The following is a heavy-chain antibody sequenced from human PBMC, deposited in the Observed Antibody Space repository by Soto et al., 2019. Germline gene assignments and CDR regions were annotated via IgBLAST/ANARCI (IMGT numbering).Heavy chain of an antibody. Sequence: PGGSLRLSCAASGFAFSSYSMNWVRQAPGKGLEWVSYISGSSSTIYYADSVKGRFTISRDNAKNSLYLQMNSLRDEDTAVYYCWRGAGTTGYYWXQGTLATVSS. CDR2: ISGSSSTI. V-gene: IGHV3-48*02. CDR3: WRGAGTTGYY. J-gene: IGHJ4*02. CDR1: GFAFSSYS. D-gene: IGHD1-1*01.